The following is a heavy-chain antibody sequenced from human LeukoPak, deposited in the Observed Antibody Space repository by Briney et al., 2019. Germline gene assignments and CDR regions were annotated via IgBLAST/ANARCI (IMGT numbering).Heavy chain of an antibody. D-gene: IGHD3-16*01. CDR2: ISGSGGST. V-gene: IGHV3-23*01. CDR3: ARDGGRYSFDY. Sequence: PGGSLRLSCAASGFTFSSYAMSWVRQAPGKGLEWVSAISGSGGSTYYADSVKGRFTISRDNSKNTLYLQMNSLRAEDTAIYYRARDGGRYSFDYWGQGTLVTVSS. CDR1: GFTFSSYA. J-gene: IGHJ4*02.